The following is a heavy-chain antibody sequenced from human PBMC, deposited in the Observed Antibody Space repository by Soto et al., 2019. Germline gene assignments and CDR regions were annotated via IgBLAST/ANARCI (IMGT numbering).Heavy chain of an antibody. CDR1: GYTFTSHY. Sequence: QVQLVQSGAEVKKPGASVKLPCKASGYTFTSHYMHWVRQAPGQGLEWMGIINPSGGSTSYAQKFQGRVTMTRDTSTSTVYMELSSLRSEDTAVYFCARGSGTYYGLEGNWGQGTLVTVSS. CDR3: ARGSGTYYGLEGN. D-gene: IGHD1-26*01. J-gene: IGHJ4*02. CDR2: INPSGGST. V-gene: IGHV1-46*01.